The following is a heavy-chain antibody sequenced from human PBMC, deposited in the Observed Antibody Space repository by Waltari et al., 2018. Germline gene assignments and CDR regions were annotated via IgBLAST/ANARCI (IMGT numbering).Heavy chain of an antibody. J-gene: IGHJ4*02. CDR1: GYPLTEFS. CDR3: ATGPGATPLFSY. CDR2: VNHWNVKT. V-gene: IGHV1-24*01. Sequence: QDHLVQSGPEVKRPGASVKVSCKRSGYPLTEFSIHWVRQAPGRGLEWVGGVNHWNVKTIYAHSVQGRGTMTEDTSTDTAYLELRGLKSDDTAVFYCATGPGATPLFSYWGQGTLVTVSS. D-gene: IGHD1-26*01.